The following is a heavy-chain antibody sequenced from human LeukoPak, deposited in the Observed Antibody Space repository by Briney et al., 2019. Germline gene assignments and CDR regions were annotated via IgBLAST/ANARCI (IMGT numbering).Heavy chain of an antibody. J-gene: IGHJ4*02. CDR3: ATLAVGGIYFDY. Sequence: ESLKISSKGSGYSFANYWIGLVRQMPGKGLEWMGIIYPGDSDMRYSPSFQSQVTISADKSNSTAYLQCSSLKASDTAMYYCATLAVGGIYFDYWGQGTLVTVSS. CDR2: IYPGDSDM. V-gene: IGHV5-51*01. CDR1: GYSFANYW. D-gene: IGHD6-19*01.